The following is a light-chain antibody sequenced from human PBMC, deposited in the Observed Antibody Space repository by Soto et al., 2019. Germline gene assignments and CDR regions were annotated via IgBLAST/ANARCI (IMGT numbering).Light chain of an antibody. V-gene: IGKV3-11*01. J-gene: IGKJ1*01. CDR2: DAS. CDR3: QQRSNWLPTWT. Sequence: EIVLTQSPATLSLSPGERATLSCRASQSVSSYLAWYQQKLGQAPRLLIYDASNRATGIPARFSGSGSGTDFTLTISSLEPEDFAVYYCQQRSNWLPTWTFGQGSKV. CDR1: QSVSSY.